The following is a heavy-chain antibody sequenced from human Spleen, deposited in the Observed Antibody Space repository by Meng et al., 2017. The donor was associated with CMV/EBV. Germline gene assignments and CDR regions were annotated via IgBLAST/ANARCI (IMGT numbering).Heavy chain of an antibody. J-gene: IGHJ4*02. V-gene: IGHV3-48*04. D-gene: IGHD6-19*01. CDR3: ARDALSSGGDY. CDR1: GFTFSGYV. Sequence: GESLKISCAASGFTFSGYVMNWVRQAPGKGLEWVSYISSSGSSKYHADSVKGRFTIARDNAKNSVYLVMNSLRAEDTAVYYCARDALSSGGDYWGQGALVTVSS. CDR2: ISSSGSSK.